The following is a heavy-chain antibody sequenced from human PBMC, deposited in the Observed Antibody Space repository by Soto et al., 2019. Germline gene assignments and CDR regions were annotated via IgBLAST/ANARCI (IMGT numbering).Heavy chain of an antibody. D-gene: IGHD1-1*01. Sequence: SVKVSCKASGGTFSSYAISWVRQAPGQGLEWMGGIIPIFGTANYAQKFQGRVTITADESTSTAYMELSSLRSEDTAVYYCARGVEMATTSLNYWGQGTLVTVYS. CDR1: GGTFSSYA. J-gene: IGHJ4*02. V-gene: IGHV1-69*13. CDR3: ARGVEMATTSLNY. CDR2: IIPIFGTA.